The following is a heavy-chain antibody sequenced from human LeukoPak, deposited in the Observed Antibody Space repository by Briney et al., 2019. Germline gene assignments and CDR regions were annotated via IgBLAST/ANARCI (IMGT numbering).Heavy chain of an antibody. Sequence: GESLKISCKGSGYSFTSYWIGWVRRMPGKGLEWMGIIYPGDSDTRYSPSFQGQVTISADKSISTAYLQWSSLKASDTAMYYCALDYYGSGSFEAPCFDYWGQGTLVTVSS. D-gene: IGHD3-10*01. CDR2: IYPGDSDT. J-gene: IGHJ4*02. CDR3: ALDYYGSGSFEAPCFDY. V-gene: IGHV5-51*01. CDR1: GYSFTSYW.